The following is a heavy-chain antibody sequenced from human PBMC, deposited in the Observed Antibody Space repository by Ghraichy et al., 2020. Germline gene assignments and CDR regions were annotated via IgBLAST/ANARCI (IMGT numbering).Heavy chain of an antibody. Sequence: GGSLRLSCAASGFTFNNYEMFWLRQTPGKGLEWLAYIRHSGSSIFYADSVKGRFTISRDNAKNSLYLQMSSLRVEDTSVYYCASGDPVGTPPKSAFSIWGQGTMVAVSS. V-gene: IGHV3-48*03. CDR3: ASGDPVGTPPKSAFSI. CDR2: IRHSGSSI. CDR1: GFTFNNYE. D-gene: IGHD4-23*01. J-gene: IGHJ3*02.